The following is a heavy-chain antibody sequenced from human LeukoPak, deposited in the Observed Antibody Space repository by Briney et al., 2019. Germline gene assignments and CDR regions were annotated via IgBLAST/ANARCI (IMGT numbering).Heavy chain of an antibody. CDR3: ARGGGGAVVRGPDSGYSD. CDR1: GGSISSGDYY. D-gene: IGHD3-22*01. V-gene: IGHV4-30-4*08. Sequence: SQTLSLTCTVSGGSISSGDYYWSWIRQPPGKGLEWIGYIYYSGSTYYNPSLKSRVTISVDTSKNQFSLKLSSVTAADTAVYYCARGGGGAVVRGPDSGYSDWGQGTLVTVSS. CDR2: IYYSGST. J-gene: IGHJ4*02.